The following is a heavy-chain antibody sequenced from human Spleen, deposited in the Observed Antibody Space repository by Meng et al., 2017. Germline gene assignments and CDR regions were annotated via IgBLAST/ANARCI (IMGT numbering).Heavy chain of an antibody. CDR2: ISGSGATT. Sequence: GGSLRLSCAASGFTFSSYAMNWVRQAPGKGLEWVSGISGSGATTYYADSVKGRFTISRDNSKNTLYLQMNSLRAEDTAVYYCAKGGYYDSSGYYHDAFDIWGQGTMVTVSS. J-gene: IGHJ3*02. D-gene: IGHD3-22*01. CDR1: GFTFSSYA. CDR3: AKGGYYDSSGYYHDAFDI. V-gene: IGHV3-23*01.